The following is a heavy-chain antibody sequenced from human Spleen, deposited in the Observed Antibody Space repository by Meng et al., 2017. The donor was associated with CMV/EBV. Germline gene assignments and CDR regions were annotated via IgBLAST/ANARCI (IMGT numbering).Heavy chain of an antibody. D-gene: IGHD2-21*01. J-gene: IGHJ1*01. CDR2: IYYRGNT. CDR3: SRDYCGGDCYSLGH. CDR1: GGSISSYD. Sequence: SETLSLTCTVSGGSISSYDWSWIRQPPGKGLEWIGYIYYRGNTNYNPSLKSRVTMSVDTSRNQFSLTLSSVTAADTAVYYCSRDYCGGDCYSLGHWGRGSLVTVSS. V-gene: IGHV4-59*01.